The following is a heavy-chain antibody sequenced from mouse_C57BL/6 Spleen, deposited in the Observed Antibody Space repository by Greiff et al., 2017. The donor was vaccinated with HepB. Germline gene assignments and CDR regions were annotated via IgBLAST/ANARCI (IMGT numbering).Heavy chain of an antibody. CDR3: ARDGPAWFAY. CDR2: IHPNSGST. D-gene: IGHD2-3*01. CDR1: GYTFTSYW. Sequence: QVHVKQSGAELVKPGASVKLSCKASGYTFTSYWMHWVKQRPGQGLEWIGMIHPNSGSTNYNEKFKSKATLTVDKSSSTAYMQLSSLTSEDSAVHYCARDGPAWFAYWGQGTLVTVSA. J-gene: IGHJ3*01. V-gene: IGHV1-64*01.